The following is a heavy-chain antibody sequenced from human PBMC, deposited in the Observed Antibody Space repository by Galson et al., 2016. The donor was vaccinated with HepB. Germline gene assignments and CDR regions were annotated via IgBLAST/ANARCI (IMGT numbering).Heavy chain of an antibody. CDR1: GGSISSSRHY. Sequence: SETLSLTCTVSGGSISSSRHYWGWIRQPPGKGLEWIGSFSLSGSASNNPSLKSRVTISVDSSKNQFSLKLNSVTAADTAVYYCATLEYSGYDWGFYGCWGQGTLVTVSS. V-gene: IGHV4-39*01. CDR2: FSLSGSA. CDR3: ATLEYSGYDWGFYGC. J-gene: IGHJ4*02. D-gene: IGHD5-12*01.